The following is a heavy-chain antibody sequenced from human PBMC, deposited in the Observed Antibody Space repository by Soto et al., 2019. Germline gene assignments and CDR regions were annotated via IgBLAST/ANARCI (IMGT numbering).Heavy chain of an antibody. CDR1: GGSISSYY. V-gene: IGHV4-59*01. D-gene: IGHD6-6*01. CDR3: ASRSSSFEFYYMDV. Sequence: SETLSLTCTVSGGSISSYYWSWIRQPPGKGLERIGYIYYSGNTNYNPSLKNRVDITVDTSKKQFSLKLNSMNAAVTAVFYCASRSSSFEFYYMDVWGKGTTVTVSS. CDR2: IYYSGNT. J-gene: IGHJ6*03.